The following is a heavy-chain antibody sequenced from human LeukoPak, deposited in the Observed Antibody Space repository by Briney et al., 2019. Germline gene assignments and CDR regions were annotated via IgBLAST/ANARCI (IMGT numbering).Heavy chain of an antibody. CDR3: ATLMVRGVTDAFDI. V-gene: IGHV1-24*01. CDR2: FDPEGGET. J-gene: IGHJ3*02. CDR1: GYTLTELS. D-gene: IGHD3-10*01. Sequence: ASVKVSCKVSGYTLTELSMHWVRQAPGKGLEWMGGFDPEGGETIYAQKFQGRVTMTEDTSTDTAYMELSSLRSEDTAVYYCATLMVRGVTDAFDIWGQGTMVTVSS.